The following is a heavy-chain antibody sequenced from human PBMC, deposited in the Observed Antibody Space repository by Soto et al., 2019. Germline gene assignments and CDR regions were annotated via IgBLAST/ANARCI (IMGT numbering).Heavy chain of an antibody. D-gene: IGHD2-15*01. CDR3: GSGNGGGGYYFDY. Sequence: GESLKISCKGSGYSFTSYWISWVRQMPGKGLEWMGRIDPSDSYTNYSPSFQGHVTISADKSISTAYLQWSSLKASDTAMSYCGSGNGGGGYYFDYWGQGTLVTVSS. CDR2: IDPSDSYT. V-gene: IGHV5-10-1*01. CDR1: GYSFTSYW. J-gene: IGHJ4*02.